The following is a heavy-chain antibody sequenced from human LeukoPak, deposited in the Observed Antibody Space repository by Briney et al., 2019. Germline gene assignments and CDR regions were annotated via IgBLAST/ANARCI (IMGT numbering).Heavy chain of an antibody. V-gene: IGHV3-33*01. D-gene: IGHD3-22*01. J-gene: IGHJ4*02. Sequence: GGSLRLSCAAPGFTFSDYGMHWVRQAPGKGLEWVAVIWYDGSNIYYADSVKGRFTISRDNFRNTLYMQMNSLRAEDRALYYCARADYYDSSGCYLIDHYFDYWGQGNLVTVSS. CDR2: IWYDGSNI. CDR1: GFTFSDYG. CDR3: ARADYYDSSGCYLIDHYFDY.